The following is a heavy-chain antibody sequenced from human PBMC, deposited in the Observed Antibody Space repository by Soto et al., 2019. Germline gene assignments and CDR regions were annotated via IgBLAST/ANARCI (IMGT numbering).Heavy chain of an antibody. J-gene: IGHJ5*02. V-gene: IGHV4-34*01. CDR1: GGSFSGYY. CDR2: INHSGST. CDR3: ARPTRCSSTRCYGGRGWFDP. D-gene: IGHD2-2*01. Sequence: QVQLQQWGAGLLKPSETLSLTCAVYGGSFSGYYWSWIRQPPGKGLEWIGEINHSGSTNYNPSLTSRVTRAVDTSKNHFPPKLSPVTAADTAVYYCARPTRCSSTRCYGGRGWFDPWGQGTLVTVSS.